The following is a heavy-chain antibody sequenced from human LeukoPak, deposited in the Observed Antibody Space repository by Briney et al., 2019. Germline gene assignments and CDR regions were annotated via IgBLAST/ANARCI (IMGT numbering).Heavy chain of an antibody. CDR1: GFTFSSYA. CDR2: LSWDGTDK. D-gene: IGHD6-19*01. J-gene: IGHJ4*02. V-gene: IGHV3-30*01. CDR3: ARDIRTSGWYGPDS. Sequence: GGSLRLSCAASGFTFSSYAMSWVRQAPGKGLEWVAVLSWDGTDKNHAASVRGRFTVSRDNSKNTLYLQMNSPRVEDTAVYYCARDIRTSGWYGPDSWGQGTLVTVSS.